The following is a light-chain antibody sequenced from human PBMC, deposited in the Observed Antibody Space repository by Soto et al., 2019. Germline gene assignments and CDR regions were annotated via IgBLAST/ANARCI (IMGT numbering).Light chain of an antibody. Sequence: EIVLTQSPATLSLSPGERVTLSCRASQSVGSLLSWYQQKPGQAPRLLMYDASNRAPGIPARFSGSGSGTDFNLTITSLEQEDFAVYYCQQRSKWPLTFGGGTKVAIK. CDR2: DAS. CDR3: QQRSKWPLT. J-gene: IGKJ4*01. V-gene: IGKV3-11*01. CDR1: QSVGSL.